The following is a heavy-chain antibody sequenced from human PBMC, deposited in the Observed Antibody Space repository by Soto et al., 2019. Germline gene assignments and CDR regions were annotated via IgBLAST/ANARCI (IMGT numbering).Heavy chain of an antibody. Sequence: GESLKISCKGSGYMFTTYWIGWVRQMPGKGLEWMGIIYPGDSDTRYSPPFQGQVTISVDKSISTAYLQWSSLKASDTALYYCARPGKKSSHDVFDIWGRGTLVTVSS. CDR2: IYPGDSDT. V-gene: IGHV5-51*01. CDR1: GYMFTTYW. CDR3: ARPGKKSSHDVFDI. D-gene: IGHD3-10*01. J-gene: IGHJ3*02.